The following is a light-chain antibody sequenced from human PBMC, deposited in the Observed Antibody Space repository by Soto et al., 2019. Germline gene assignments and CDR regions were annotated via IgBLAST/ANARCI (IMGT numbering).Light chain of an antibody. CDR3: QQYNNWPPWT. V-gene: IGKV3-15*01. CDR1: QSVSSN. CDR2: AAS. Sequence: EIVMTQSPATLSVSPGERVTLSCGASQSVSSNLAWYQYIPGQAPRLLIYAASTRATDIPARFSGSGSGTELTLTISSLQSEDFAVYYCQQYNNWPPWTFGQGTKV. J-gene: IGKJ1*01.